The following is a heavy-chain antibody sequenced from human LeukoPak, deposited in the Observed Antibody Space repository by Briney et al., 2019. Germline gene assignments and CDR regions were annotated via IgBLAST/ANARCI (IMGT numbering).Heavy chain of an antibody. V-gene: IGHV4-34*01. CDR1: GGSFSGHY. J-gene: IGHJ4*02. D-gene: IGHD3-3*01. Sequence: SETLSLTCTVYGGSFSGHYWSWIRQPPGKGLEWIGELNHSGATKYNPSLRSRVTISVDTSKNQFSLKLSSVTAADTAVYFCARHGSYSLDYWGQGALVAVSS. CDR3: ARHGSYSLDY. CDR2: LNHSGAT.